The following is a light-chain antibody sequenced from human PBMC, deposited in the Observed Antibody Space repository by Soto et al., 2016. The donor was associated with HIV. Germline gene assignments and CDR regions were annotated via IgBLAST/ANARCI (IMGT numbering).Light chain of an antibody. CDR2: KAS. CDR1: QSISSW. J-gene: IGKJ1*01. V-gene: IGKV1-5*03. CDR3: QQYNSYSWT. Sequence: DIQMTQSPSTLSASVGDRVTITCRASQSISSWLAWYQQKPGKAPKLLIYKASSLESGVPSRFSGSGSGTEFTLTISSLQPDDFATYYCQQYNSYSWTFGRTDQ.